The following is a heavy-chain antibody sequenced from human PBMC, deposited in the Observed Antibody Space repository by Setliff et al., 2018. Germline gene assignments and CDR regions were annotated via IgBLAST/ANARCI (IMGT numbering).Heavy chain of an antibody. CDR2: INPSGGST. CDR1: GYTFTGYY. CDR3: SRGRSGLLVGASSPFDQ. J-gene: IGHJ4*02. Sequence: ASVKVSCKASGYTFTGYYMHWVRQAPGQGLEWMGIINPSGGSTSYAQKFQGRVTMTRDTSTSTVYMELSSLRSEDTAIYFCSRGRSGLLVGASSPFDQWGQGTLVTVSS. V-gene: IGHV1-46*01. D-gene: IGHD1-26*01.